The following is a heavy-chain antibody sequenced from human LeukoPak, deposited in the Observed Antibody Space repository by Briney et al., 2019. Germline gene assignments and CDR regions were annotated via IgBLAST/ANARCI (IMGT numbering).Heavy chain of an antibody. CDR2: ISGSGGST. CDR3: AKEFDYDSSGPIDY. V-gene: IGHV3-23*01. J-gene: IGHJ4*02. CDR1: GLTFSSYA. D-gene: IGHD3-22*01. Sequence: GGSLRLSCAASGLTFSSYAMSWVRQAPGKGLEWVSAISGSGGSTYYADSVKGRFTISRDNSKNTLYLQMNSLRAEDTAVYYCAKEFDYDSSGPIDYWGQGTLVTVSS.